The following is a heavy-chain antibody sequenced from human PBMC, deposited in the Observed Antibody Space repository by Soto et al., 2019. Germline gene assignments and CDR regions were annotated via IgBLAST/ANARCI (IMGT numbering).Heavy chain of an antibody. CDR2: ISYDGINK. CDR1: GFSFSAHG. D-gene: IGHD2-21*01. Sequence: GESLKISCAASGFSFSAHGMHWVRQAPGKGLEWVAVISYDGINKDYADSVEGRLTISRDNSKNTLYLQLDSLRIDDTGIYYCAKDGGGGYQPPNYYYYGLDVWGQGTTVTVSS. J-gene: IGHJ6*02. V-gene: IGHV3-30*18. CDR3: AKDGGGGYQPPNYYYYGLDV.